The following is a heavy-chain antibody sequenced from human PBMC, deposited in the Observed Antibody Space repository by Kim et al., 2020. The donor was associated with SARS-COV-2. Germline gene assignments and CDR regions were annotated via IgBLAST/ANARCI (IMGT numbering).Heavy chain of an antibody. CDR3: AKDRYIDYYGMDV. V-gene: IGHV3-23*03. J-gene: IGHJ6*02. CDR1: GFTFSSYA. D-gene: IGHD3-16*02. Sequence: GGSLRLSCAASGFTFSSYAMSWVRQAPGKGLEWVSVIYSGGSSTYYADSVKGRFTISRDNSENTLYLQMNSLRAEDTAVYYCAKDRYIDYYGMDVWGQGTTVTVSS. CDR2: IYSGGSST.